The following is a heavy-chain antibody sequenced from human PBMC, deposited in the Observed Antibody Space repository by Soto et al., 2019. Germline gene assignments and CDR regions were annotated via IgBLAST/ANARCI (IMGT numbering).Heavy chain of an antibody. CDR2: ISDVGAAT. J-gene: IGHJ4*02. CDR1: GFSFPNYA. D-gene: IGHD6-19*01. V-gene: IGHV3-23*01. CDR3: EKGSRPMPNVSGLIYGRY. Sequence: GGSLRLSCAASGFSFPNYAMTWVRQAPGKGLEWVSSISDVGAATYSADSVKGRFTISRDDSRNTLYLQMDNLRAEDTAVYFCEKGSRPMPNVSGLIYGRYWGEG.